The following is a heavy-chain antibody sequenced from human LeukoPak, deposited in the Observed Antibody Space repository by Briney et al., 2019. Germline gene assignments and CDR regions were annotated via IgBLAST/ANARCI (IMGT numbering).Heavy chain of an antibody. CDR2: IYSDGSP. V-gene: IGHV3-53*01. Sequence: GGSLRLSCAASGFSVSTDHMSWVRQAPGKGLEWVSVIYSDGSPYYADTVKGRFTISRDNSKNTVDLLVNSLRAEDTAVYYCARVWELSYDYWGQGTLVTVSS. CDR1: GFSVSTDH. D-gene: IGHD3-16*02. J-gene: IGHJ4*02. CDR3: ARVWELSYDY.